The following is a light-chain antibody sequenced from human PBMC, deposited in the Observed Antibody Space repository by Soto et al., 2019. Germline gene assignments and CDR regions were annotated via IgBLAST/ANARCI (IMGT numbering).Light chain of an antibody. CDR3: HQLNDYPLT. Sequence: DIQLTQSPSFLSASVGDRVTITCRASQDISGFLGWYQQKPGRAPELLIYGASSLQSGVPSRFSGSGSGTEFTLTISSLLPEDFATYYCHQLNDYPLTFGPGTKVDI. J-gene: IGKJ3*01. CDR2: GAS. V-gene: IGKV1-9*01. CDR1: QDISGF.